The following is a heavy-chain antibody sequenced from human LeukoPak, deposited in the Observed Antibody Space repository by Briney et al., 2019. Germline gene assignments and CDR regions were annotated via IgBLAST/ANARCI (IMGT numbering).Heavy chain of an antibody. CDR1: GGSISSSNYY. CDR2: IYYSGSA. J-gene: IGHJ4*02. CDR3: ARGSLMITYGGVIVPLDY. D-gene: IGHD3-16*02. V-gene: IGHV4-39*07. Sequence: SETLSLTCPVSGGSISSSNYYWGWIRQPPGKGLEWIASIYYSGSAYYNPSLKSRVPVSVDTSKNQFSLKLSSVTAADTAVYYCARGSLMITYGGVIVPLDYWGQGTLVTVSS.